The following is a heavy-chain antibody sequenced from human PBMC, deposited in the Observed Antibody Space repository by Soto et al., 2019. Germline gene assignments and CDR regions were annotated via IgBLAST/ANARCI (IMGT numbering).Heavy chain of an antibody. D-gene: IGHD3-22*01. CDR1: GGSISSGGYY. J-gene: IGHJ4*02. CDR2: IYYSGST. V-gene: IGHV4-31*03. Sequence: QVQLQESGPGLVKPSQTLSLTCTVSGGSISSGGYYWSWIRQHPGKGLEWIGYIYYSGSTYYNPSLKSRVTISVDTSKNQFSLTLSSLTAADTAVYYCAIGFVQDDSSGYDPFDYWGQGTLVTVSS. CDR3: AIGFVQDDSSGYDPFDY.